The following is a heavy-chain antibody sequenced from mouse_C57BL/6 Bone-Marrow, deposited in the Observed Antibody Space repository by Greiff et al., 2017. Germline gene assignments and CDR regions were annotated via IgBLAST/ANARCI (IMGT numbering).Heavy chain of an antibody. D-gene: IGHD1-1*01. CDR1: GYTFTSYW. V-gene: IGHV1-52*01. CDR3: ARDFYYYGTWYFDV. J-gene: IGHJ1*03. Sequence: QVPLQPPGAELVRPGSSVKLSCKASGYTFTSYWMHWVKQRPIQGLEWIGNIDPSDSATHYNQQFKDKATLTVDKSSSTAYMQLGSLTSEDSAVYYCARDFYYYGTWYFDVWGTGTTVTVSS. CDR2: IDPSDSAT.